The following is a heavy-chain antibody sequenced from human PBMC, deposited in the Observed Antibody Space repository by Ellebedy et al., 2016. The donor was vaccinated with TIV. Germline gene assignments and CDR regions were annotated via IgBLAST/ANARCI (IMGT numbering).Heavy chain of an antibody. CDR3: ARGVDGAGNGNEY. CDR1: GFTLSNYW. CDR2: INCDGSNT. V-gene: IGHV3-74*01. Sequence: PGGSLRLSCAASGFTLSNYWMHWVRQAPGKGLVWVSRINCDGSNTSYVDSVKGRFTISRYSAKNTLYLQMNSLRAEDTAVYYCARGVDGAGNGNEYWGRGTLVTVSS. D-gene: IGHD6-19*01. J-gene: IGHJ4*02.